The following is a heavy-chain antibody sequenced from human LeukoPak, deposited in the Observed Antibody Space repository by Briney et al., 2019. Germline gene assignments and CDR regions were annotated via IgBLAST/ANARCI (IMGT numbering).Heavy chain of an antibody. Sequence: GESLKISCKGSGYSFSSYWIGWVRQMPGKGLEWMGIIYPGDSDSRYSPSFQGQVLISVDRSLTTAYLERSSLKASDSAMFYCARARHCSSGSCYAEYWGQGTLVTVSS. CDR2: IYPGDSDS. CDR3: ARARHCSSGSCYAEY. J-gene: IGHJ4*02. D-gene: IGHD2-15*01. CDR1: GYSFSSYW. V-gene: IGHV5-51*01.